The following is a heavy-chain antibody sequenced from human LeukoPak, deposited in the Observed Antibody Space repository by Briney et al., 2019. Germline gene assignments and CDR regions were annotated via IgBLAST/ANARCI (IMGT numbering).Heavy chain of an antibody. D-gene: IGHD2-15*01. CDR1: GFTFSRYW. CDR2: IKQDGSKT. J-gene: IGHJ5*02. Sequence: GGSLRLSCSDSGFTFSRYWMTWVRQPPGKGLEWVANIKQDGSKTYYVDSVNGRFTISRDNAKNSLYLEMNSLRAEDTAVYYCARDARSDCSGDNCYSWFDPWGQGSLVTVSS. V-gene: IGHV3-7*05. CDR3: ARDARSDCSGDNCYSWFDP.